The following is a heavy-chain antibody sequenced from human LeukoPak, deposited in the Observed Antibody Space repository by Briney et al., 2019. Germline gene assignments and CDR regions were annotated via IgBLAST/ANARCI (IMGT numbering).Heavy chain of an antibody. J-gene: IGHJ4*02. CDR3: AKDLNSYGDY. V-gene: IGHV3-30*18. Sequence: PGRSLRLSCAASGFTFSGYGMHWVRQAPGKGLEWVAVISYDGSNKYYADSVKGRFTISRDNSKNTLYLQMNSLRAEDTAVYYCAKDLNSYGDYWGQGTLVTVSS. D-gene: IGHD5-18*01. CDR2: ISYDGSNK. CDR1: GFTFSGYG.